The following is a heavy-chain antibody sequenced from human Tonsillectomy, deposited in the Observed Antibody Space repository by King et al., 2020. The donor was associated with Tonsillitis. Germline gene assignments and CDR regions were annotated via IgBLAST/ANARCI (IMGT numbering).Heavy chain of an antibody. CDR2: IYPGDSDS. J-gene: IGHJ3*02. CDR1: GYSSINYW. CDR3: ARRFPVYGDAFDI. V-gene: IGHV5-51*01. D-gene: IGHD5/OR15-5a*01. Sequence: QLVQSGAEVKKPGESLKISCKGSGYSSINYWIGWVRQMPGKGLEWMGSIYPGDSDSTYSPSFQGQVTISADKSISTAYLQWSSLKASDTAMYYCARRFPVYGDAFDIWGQGTMVTVSS.